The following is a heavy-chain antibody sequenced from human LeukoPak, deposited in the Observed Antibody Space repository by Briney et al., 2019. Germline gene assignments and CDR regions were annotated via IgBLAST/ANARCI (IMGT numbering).Heavy chain of an antibody. V-gene: IGHV2-5*02. CDR3: AHRPYHLKGTAMVNAVYYFDY. D-gene: IGHD5-18*01. J-gene: IGHJ4*02. CDR2: IFWDVVK. CDR1: GFSLSTRGVG. Sequence: ESGPTLVKPTQTLTRTCTFSGFSLSTRGVGVGWIRKPPGKALGGFDLIFWDVVKRYSPSLKSRLTITKDTSKDQVVLTMTNMDPVDTATYYCAHRPYHLKGTAMVNAVYYFDYWGQGTLVTVSS.